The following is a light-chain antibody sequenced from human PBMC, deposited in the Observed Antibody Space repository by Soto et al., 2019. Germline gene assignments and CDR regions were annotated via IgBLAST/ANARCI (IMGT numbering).Light chain of an antibody. V-gene: IGKV3-20*01. J-gene: IGKJ1*01. CDR1: QSVSSSY. Sequence: EIVLTQSPGTLSLSPGERATLSCRASQSVSSSYLAWYQQKPGQAPRLLIYGASSRATGIPDRFSGSGSGTDFTLTISRLEAEDVEVYYCQQYGRSPAWTFGQGTKVEIK. CDR2: GAS. CDR3: QQYGRSPAWT.